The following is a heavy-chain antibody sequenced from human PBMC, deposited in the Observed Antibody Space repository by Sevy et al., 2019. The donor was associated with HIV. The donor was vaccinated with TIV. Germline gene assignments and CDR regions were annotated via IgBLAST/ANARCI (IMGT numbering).Heavy chain of an antibody. Sequence: GGSLRLSCAASGFTTGFTFSDYWMAWVRQAPGKGLEWVANIKEDGKEIYYLDSLKGRFTISRDNAKNLLYLQMNSLRAEETAVYYCARGGYYGYSGLDYWGQGTLVTVSS. D-gene: IGHD3-10*01. J-gene: IGHJ4*02. CDR2: IKEDGKEI. CDR1: GFTTGFTFSDYW. V-gene: IGHV3-7*01. CDR3: ARGGYYGYSGLDY.